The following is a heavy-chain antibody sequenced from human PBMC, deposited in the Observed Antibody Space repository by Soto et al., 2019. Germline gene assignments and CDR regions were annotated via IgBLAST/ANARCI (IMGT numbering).Heavy chain of an antibody. J-gene: IGHJ4*02. CDR1: GGYFSGYY. D-gene: IGHD3-16*02. CDR2: INHSGST. CDR3: ARGGADYDYVWGSYRQRVYFDY. Sequence: SETLSLTCAVYGGYFSGYYWSWIRQPPGKGLEWIGEINHSGSTNYNPSLKSRVTISVDTSKNQFSLKLSSVTAADTAVYYCARGGADYDYVWGSYRQRVYFDYWGQGTLVTVSS. V-gene: IGHV4-34*01.